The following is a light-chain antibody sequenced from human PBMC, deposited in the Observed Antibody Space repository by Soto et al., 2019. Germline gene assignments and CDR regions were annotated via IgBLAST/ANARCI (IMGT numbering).Light chain of an antibody. CDR1: QSVSSSY. V-gene: IGKV3-20*01. Sequence: DIVLTQSPGTLPLSPGDRATLSCRASQSVSSSYLAWYRHKRGQAPRLLIYGAFIRATGIPDRFSGSGSGTDFTLTISRLEPEDFAVYYCHQYGSSPRTFGQGTKVEIK. CDR3: HQYGSSPRT. CDR2: GAF. J-gene: IGKJ1*01.